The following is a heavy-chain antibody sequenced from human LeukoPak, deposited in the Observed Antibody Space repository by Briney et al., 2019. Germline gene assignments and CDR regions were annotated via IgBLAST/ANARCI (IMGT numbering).Heavy chain of an antibody. CDR2: INPNSGGT. V-gene: IGHV1-2*02. Sequence: GASVKVSCKASGYTFTGYYMHWVRQAPGQGLEWMGWINPNSGGTNYAQKFQGRVTMTRDTSISTAYMELSSLRSEDTAVYYCARGRVLEYYYDSTSAFDIWGQGTMVTVSS. D-gene: IGHD3-22*01. CDR3: ARGRVLEYYYDSTSAFDI. J-gene: IGHJ3*02. CDR1: GYTFTGYY.